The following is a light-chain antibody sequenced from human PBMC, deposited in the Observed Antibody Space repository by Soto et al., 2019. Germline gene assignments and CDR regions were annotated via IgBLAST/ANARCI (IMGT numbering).Light chain of an antibody. CDR1: QSISSF. J-gene: IGKJ5*01. CDR3: PQSYSSIT. Sequence: DIQMTQSPSSLSASVGDRVTITCRASQSISSFLNWYQQKPGKSPKLLIYAASSLQRGVPSTFSGGGSGTDFTLTISSLQPEDFATYYCPQSYSSITVGPGTRLEIK. CDR2: AAS. V-gene: IGKV1-39*01.